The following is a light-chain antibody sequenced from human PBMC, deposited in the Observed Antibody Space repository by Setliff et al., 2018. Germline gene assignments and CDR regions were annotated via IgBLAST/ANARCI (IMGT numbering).Light chain of an antibody. V-gene: IGLV2-11*01. J-gene: IGLJ1*01. CDR2: DVT. Sequence: QSALTQPRSVSGSPGQSVTIYCTGTSSDVGRYNFVSWYQQHPGKAPKLIIYDVTKRPSGVPDRFSGSKSGNTASLTISGLQAEDEADYSCCSYADTYISVFGTGTKVTVL. CDR3: CSYADTYISV. CDR1: SSDVGRYNF.